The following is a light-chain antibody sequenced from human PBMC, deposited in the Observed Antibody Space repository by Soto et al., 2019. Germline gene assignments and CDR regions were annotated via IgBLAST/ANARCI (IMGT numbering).Light chain of an antibody. CDR3: QLYGRSPMYT. J-gene: IGKJ2*01. V-gene: IGKV3-20*01. CDR1: QGVNSNS. CDR2: AAA. Sequence: EIVLTQSPGTLSLSPGERATLSCRASQGVNSNSLAWYQQKPGQAPRLLMYAAANRATGIPDRFSGSGSGTDFTLTISRLEPEYFAVYYCQLYGRSPMYTFGQGTRLEIK.